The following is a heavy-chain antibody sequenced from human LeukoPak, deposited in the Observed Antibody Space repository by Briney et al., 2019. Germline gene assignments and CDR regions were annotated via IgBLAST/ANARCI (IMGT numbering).Heavy chain of an antibody. D-gene: IGHD6-13*01. CDR1: GFTFGDYT. CDR3: TRGAAAGITGWFDP. J-gene: IGHJ5*02. CDR2: IKSKGFGGTT. V-gene: IGHV3-49*04. Sequence: GGSLRLSCTASGFTFGDYTMSWVRQAPGKGLEWVGFIKSKGFGGTTGYAASVEGRFTITRDDTKSLAYMQMNNLKSEDTAVYYCTRGAAAGITGWFDPWSQGTLVTVSS.